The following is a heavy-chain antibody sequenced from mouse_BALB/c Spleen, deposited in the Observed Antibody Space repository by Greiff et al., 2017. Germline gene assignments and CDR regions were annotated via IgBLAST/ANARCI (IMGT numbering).Heavy chain of an antibody. Sequence: EVMLVESGGGLVQPGGSRKLSCAASGFTFSSFGMHWVRQAPEKGLEWVAYISSGSSTIYYADTVKGRFTISRDNPKNTLFLQMTSLRSEDTAMYYCARSNGSSYYAMDYWGQGTSVTVSS. D-gene: IGHD1-1*01. CDR2: ISSGSSTI. CDR1: GFTFSSFG. J-gene: IGHJ4*01. CDR3: ARSNGSSYYAMDY. V-gene: IGHV5-17*02.